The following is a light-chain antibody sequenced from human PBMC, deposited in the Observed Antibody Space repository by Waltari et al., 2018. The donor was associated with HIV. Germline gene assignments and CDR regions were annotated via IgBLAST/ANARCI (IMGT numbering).Light chain of an antibody. CDR2: END. V-gene: IGLV1-51*02. Sequence: QSILTRPPSVSAAPGPNVTISCSGTTPNIGTNYVYCYQPPPGKPPKPLIFENDKRPSEIPDRFSGLKSGTSATLGIIGLQPGDEADYFCGTWDSSLSAYVFTTGTKVTV. J-gene: IGLJ1*01. CDR1: TPNIGTNY. CDR3: GTWDSSLSAYV.